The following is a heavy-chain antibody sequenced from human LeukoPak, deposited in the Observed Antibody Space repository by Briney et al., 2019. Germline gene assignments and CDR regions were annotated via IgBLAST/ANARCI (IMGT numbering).Heavy chain of an antibody. J-gene: IGHJ4*02. CDR2: INPNNGGT. V-gene: IGHV1-2*02. CDR3: ARDSGEVPDY. D-gene: IGHD3-10*01. CDR1: GYTFNGYY. Sequence: EASVKVSCTSSGYTFNGYYMHWVRQAPGQGLEWMGWINPNNGGTKYAQNFQGRVTMTRDTSISTAYMELDRLRFDDTAVYYCARDSGEVPDYWGQGTLVTVSS.